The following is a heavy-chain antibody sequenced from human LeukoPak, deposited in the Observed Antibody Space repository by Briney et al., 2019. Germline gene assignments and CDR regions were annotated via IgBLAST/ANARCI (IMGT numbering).Heavy chain of an antibody. CDR1: GFTFSSYS. CDR2: ISSSSSYI. J-gene: IGHJ4*02. V-gene: IGHV3-21*01. D-gene: IGHD3-10*01. CDR3: ARDSIRMVRGVIAY. Sequence: PGGSLRLSCAASGFTFSSYSMNWVRQAPGKGLEWVSSISSSSSYIYYADSVKGRFTISRDNAKNSLYLQMNSLRAEDTAVYYCARDSIRMVRGVIAYWGQGTLVTVSS.